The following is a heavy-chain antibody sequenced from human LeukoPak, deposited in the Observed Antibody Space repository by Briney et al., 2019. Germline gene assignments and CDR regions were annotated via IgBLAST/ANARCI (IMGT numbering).Heavy chain of an antibody. V-gene: IGHV3-7*01. CDR1: GFTFSSYW. J-gene: IGHJ4*02. Sequence: GGSLRLSCAASGFTFSSYWMTWVRQTPGKGLEWVANIRVDGGEQYYMDSVEGRFTISRDNAKNLVYLQMNSLRAEDTAVYYCTRDNRYYYWGQGTVVTVSS. CDR3: TRDNRYYY. D-gene: IGHD2-21*01. CDR2: IRVDGGEQ.